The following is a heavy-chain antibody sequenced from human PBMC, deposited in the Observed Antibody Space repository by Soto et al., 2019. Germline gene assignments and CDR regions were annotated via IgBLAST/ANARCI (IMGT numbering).Heavy chain of an antibody. CDR3: APNWNVDY. V-gene: IGHV3-15*01. CDR2: IKNKMEGGTT. J-gene: IGHJ4*02. Sequence: VGSLRLSCAASGFTLSNAWVSWVRQAPGKGLEWVGRIKNKMEGGTTDYAAPVKGRFTISRDDSKNMLYLQMNSLITDDTAVYYCAPNWNVDYWGQGTLVTVSS. D-gene: IGHD1-20*01. CDR1: GFTLSNAW.